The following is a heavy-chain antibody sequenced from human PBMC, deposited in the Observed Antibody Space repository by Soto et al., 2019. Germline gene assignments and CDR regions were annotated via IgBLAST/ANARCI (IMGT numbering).Heavy chain of an antibody. Sequence: EVQLLEHGGQLVQPGESLRLSCAASGFTFRSFTMNWIRQAPGKSLEWVSGLIGGDGDKFSSDSARGRYTISRDNAKDMLFVQVSSLRVDDTAVYYCAKDRDPDGIWTFDSWGQGTLVTVSS. V-gene: IGHV3-23*01. J-gene: IGHJ5*01. D-gene: IGHD3-9*01. CDR1: GFTFRSFT. CDR2: LIGGDGDK. CDR3: AKDRDPDGIWTFDS.